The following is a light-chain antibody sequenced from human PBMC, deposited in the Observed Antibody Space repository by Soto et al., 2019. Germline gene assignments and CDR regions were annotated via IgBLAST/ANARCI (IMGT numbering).Light chain of an antibody. CDR3: QQRSNWPT. J-gene: IGKJ4*01. Sequence: EIVLTQSPATLSLSPGERATLSCRASQSVSSYLAWYQQKPGQAPRLLLYDASNSATGIPARFSGSGSGTDFTLTNRSPELEDFAVYYCQQRSNWPTFGGGTKVEIK. CDR2: DAS. CDR1: QSVSSY. V-gene: IGKV3-11*01.